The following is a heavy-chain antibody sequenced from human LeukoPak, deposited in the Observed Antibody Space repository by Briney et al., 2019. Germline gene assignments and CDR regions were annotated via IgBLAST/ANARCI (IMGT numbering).Heavy chain of an antibody. Sequence: ASVKVSCKASGYTFTSDGMSWVRQAPGQGLEWMGWISAYNGNTNYAQKLLGRVTMTTDTSTSTAYMELRSLRSDDTAVYYCARDSPYGDYEAYYGMDVWGKGPRSPSPQ. D-gene: IGHD4-17*01. CDR2: ISAYNGNT. CDR1: GYTFTSDG. J-gene: IGHJ6*01. V-gene: IGHV1-18*04. CDR3: ARDSPYGDYEAYYGMDV.